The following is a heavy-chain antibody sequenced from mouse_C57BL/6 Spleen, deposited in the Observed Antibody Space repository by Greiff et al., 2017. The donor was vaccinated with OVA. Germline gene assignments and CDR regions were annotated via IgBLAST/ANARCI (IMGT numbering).Heavy chain of an antibody. Sequence: VQLPQSGAELVRPGASVKVSCKASGSPFTNYLIEWVKQRPGPGLEWIGVIHPGSGGTNYNEQFKGKATLTADNSSSTAYMQLSSLTSEDSAVYVCERDYGSSYGAWFAYWGQGTLVTVSA. CDR2: IHPGSGGT. V-gene: IGHV1-54*01. CDR1: GSPFTNYL. D-gene: IGHD1-1*01. J-gene: IGHJ3*01. CDR3: ERDYGSSYGAWFAY.